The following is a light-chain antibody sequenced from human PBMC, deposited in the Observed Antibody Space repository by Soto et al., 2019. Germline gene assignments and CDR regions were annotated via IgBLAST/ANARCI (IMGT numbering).Light chain of an antibody. Sequence: EIVLTQSPGTLSLSPGERATLSCRASQSVSSSYLAWYQQKHGQAPRFLIYGASSRATGIPDRFSGSGSGTDFSLTISRLEPEDFAVYYCQQYGSSPTFGQGTRLEIK. V-gene: IGKV3-20*01. CDR3: QQYGSSPT. J-gene: IGKJ5*01. CDR2: GAS. CDR1: QSVSSSY.